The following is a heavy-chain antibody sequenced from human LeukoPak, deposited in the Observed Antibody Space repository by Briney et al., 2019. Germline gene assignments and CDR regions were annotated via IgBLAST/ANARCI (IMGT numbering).Heavy chain of an antibody. D-gene: IGHD6-13*01. J-gene: IGHJ5*02. V-gene: IGHV3-9*01. CDR3: AKMAAAAVWFDP. CDR2: ISWNSGSI. CDR1: GFTFDDYA. Sequence: PGGSLRLSCAASGFTFDDYAMHWVRQAPGKGLEWVLGISWNSGSIGYADSVKGRFTISRDNAKNSLYLQMNSLRAEDTALYYCAKMAAAAVWFDPWGQGTLVTVSS.